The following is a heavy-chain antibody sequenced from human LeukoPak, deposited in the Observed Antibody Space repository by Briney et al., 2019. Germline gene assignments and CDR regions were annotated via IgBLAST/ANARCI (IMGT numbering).Heavy chain of an antibody. CDR3: AKLVSGWYDD. CDR1: GFTFSSYD. CDR2: MNGGGSTT. D-gene: IGHD6-19*01. J-gene: IGHJ5*02. V-gene: IGHV3-23*01. Sequence: GGSLRLSCAASGFTFSSYDMSWVRQAPGKGLEWVSAMNGGGSTTYYADSVKGRFTISRDYSKNTLYLQMNGLRAEDTALYYCAKLVSGWYDDWGQGTLATVSS.